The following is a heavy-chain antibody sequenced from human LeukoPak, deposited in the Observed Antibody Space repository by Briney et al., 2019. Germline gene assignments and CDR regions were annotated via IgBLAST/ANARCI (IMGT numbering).Heavy chain of an antibody. CDR2: IDARSGIT. D-gene: IGHD3-3*01. Sequence: PGGSLRLSCAASGFTFRIFGLKWVRQAPGKGPEWDSYIDARSGITYYADSVQGRFTISRDDARESVFLQMDGLRVDDTAVYYCARTYDFGRGPPGDAFDNWGPGTWVIVSS. J-gene: IGHJ3*02. CDR1: GFTFRIFG. V-gene: IGHV3-48*04. CDR3: ARTYDFGRGPPGDAFDN.